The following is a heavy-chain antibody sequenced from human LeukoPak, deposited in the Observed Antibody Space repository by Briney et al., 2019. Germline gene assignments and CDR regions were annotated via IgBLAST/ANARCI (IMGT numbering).Heavy chain of an antibody. CDR3: ARARGYCSGGSCYPTV. CDR1: GYSISSGYY. CDR2: IYHSGST. J-gene: IGHJ6*04. D-gene: IGHD2-15*01. Sequence: SETLSLTCAVSGYSISSGYYWGWIRQPPGKGLEWIGSIYHSGSTYYNPSLKSRVTISVDTSKNQFSLKLSSVTAADTAVYYCARARGYCSGGSCYPTVWGKGTTVTVSS. V-gene: IGHV4-38-2*01.